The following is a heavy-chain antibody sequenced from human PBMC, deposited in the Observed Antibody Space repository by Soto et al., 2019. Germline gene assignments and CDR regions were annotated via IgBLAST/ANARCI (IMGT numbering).Heavy chain of an antibody. CDR2: ISYEGSDH. CDR1: RFTFSSYG. D-gene: IGHD6-19*01. CDR3: AKEHSGLYSRHYFDF. Sequence: GGSLRLSCAASRFTFSSYGMHWLRQAPGKGLEWVAVISYEGSDHYYADSVKGRFAVSRDNSKNTLFLQMNSLRAEDTAVYYCAKEHSGLYSRHYFDFWGQGTLVTVSS. V-gene: IGHV3-30*18. J-gene: IGHJ4*02.